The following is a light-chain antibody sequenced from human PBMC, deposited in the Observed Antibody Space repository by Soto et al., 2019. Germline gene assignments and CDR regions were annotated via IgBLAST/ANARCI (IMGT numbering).Light chain of an antibody. J-gene: IGKJ1*01. CDR3: HQYGNSPQT. CDR1: QTVTSNS. CDR2: GAS. Sequence: EIVLTQSPGTLSLSPGERATLSCTASQTVTSNSLAWYQQKFGQAPRLLIYGASSRATGIPDRFSGSGSGTDFTLTISRLEPEDFAMYYCHQYGNSPQTFGQGTRVEFK. V-gene: IGKV3-20*01.